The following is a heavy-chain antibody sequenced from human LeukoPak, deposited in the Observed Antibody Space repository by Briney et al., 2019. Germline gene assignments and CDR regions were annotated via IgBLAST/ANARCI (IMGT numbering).Heavy chain of an antibody. D-gene: IGHD6-19*01. CDR3: ARDQAVASVYREDS. V-gene: IGHV3-7*01. CDR1: GFTFSSYW. Sequence: GGSLRLSCAASGFTFSSYWMTWVRQAPGKGLERVANIKQDESQKYYVDSVKGRFTISRDNAKNSLFLQMNSLRAEDTAVYYCARDQAVASVYREDSWGQGTLVTVSS. J-gene: IGHJ4*02. CDR2: IKQDESQK.